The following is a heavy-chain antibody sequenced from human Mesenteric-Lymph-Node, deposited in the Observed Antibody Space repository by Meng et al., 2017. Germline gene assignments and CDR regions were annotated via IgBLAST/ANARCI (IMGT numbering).Heavy chain of an antibody. D-gene: IGHD6-19*01. Sequence: LSLTCAATGFTFSDYEMHRVRQAPGKGLEWVSYIDPRGTPVFQRDSVKGRFIISRDNAKNSLFLQMNSLRAEDTAVYYCARRVFPGLVGYSGGRSMDVWGQGTTVTVSS. CDR2: IDPRGTPV. V-gene: IGHV3-48*03. J-gene: IGHJ6*02. CDR1: GFTFSDYE. CDR3: ARRVFPGLVGYSGGRSMDV.